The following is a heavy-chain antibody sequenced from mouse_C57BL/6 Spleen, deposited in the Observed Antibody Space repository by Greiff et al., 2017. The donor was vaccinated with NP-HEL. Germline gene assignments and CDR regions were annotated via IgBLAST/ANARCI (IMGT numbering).Heavy chain of an antibody. CDR3: ARGERQTAQATWFAY. Sequence: VQLQQPGAELVKPGASVKLSCKASGYTFTSYWMQWVKQRPGQGLEWIGEIDPSDSYTNYNQKFKGKATLTVDTSSSTAYMQLSSLTSEDSAVYYCARGERQTAQATWFAYWGQGTLVTVSA. CDR2: IDPSDSYT. CDR1: GYTFTSYW. D-gene: IGHD3-2*02. V-gene: IGHV1-50*01. J-gene: IGHJ3*01.